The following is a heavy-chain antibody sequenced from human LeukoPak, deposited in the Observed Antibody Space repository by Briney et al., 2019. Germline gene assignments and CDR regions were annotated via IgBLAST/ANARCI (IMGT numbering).Heavy chain of an antibody. V-gene: IGHV1-69*13. CDR1: GGTFSSYA. CDR3: ARALGHIPYYFDY. J-gene: IGHJ4*02. Sequence: ASVNVSCMASGGTFSSYAISWVRRDPGERLEWMGGIFAIFGTAKSAQQFRGSVTITAEQATSTAYIELSSLRSEDTPVYYCARALGHIPYYFDYWGQGTLVTVSS. CDR2: IFAIFGTA.